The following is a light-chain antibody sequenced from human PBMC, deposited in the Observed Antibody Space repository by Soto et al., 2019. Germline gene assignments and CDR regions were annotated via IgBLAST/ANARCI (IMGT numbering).Light chain of an antibody. CDR3: SSYTTSRSVL. V-gene: IGLV2-14*01. Sequence: QSALTQPASVSGSPGQSIAISCTGTSSDVGAYDFVSWYQQHPGKAPKVMIYDVNHRPTGVSDRFSGSKSGNTAYLTISGLQAEDEADYCCSSYTTSRSVLFGGGTKLT. CDR2: DVN. CDR1: SSDVGAYDF. J-gene: IGLJ2*01.